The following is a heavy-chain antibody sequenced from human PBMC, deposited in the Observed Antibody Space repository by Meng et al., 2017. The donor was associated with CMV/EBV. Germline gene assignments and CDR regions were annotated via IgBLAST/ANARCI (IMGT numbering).Heavy chain of an antibody. D-gene: IGHD2-2*02. CDR3: AREGICSSTSCYTYYYYGMDV. J-gene: IGHJ6*02. CDR2: INPSGGST. V-gene: IGHV1-46*01. CDR1: GYTFTSYY. Sequence: ASVKVSCKASGYTFTSYYMHWVRQAPGQGLEWMGIINPSGGSTSYAQKFQGRVTMTRDTSMSTVYMELSSLRSEDTAVYYCAREGICSSTSCYTYYYYGMDVWGQGTTVTVSS.